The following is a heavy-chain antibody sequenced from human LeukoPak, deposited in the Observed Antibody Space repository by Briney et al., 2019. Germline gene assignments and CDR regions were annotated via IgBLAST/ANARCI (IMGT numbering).Heavy chain of an antibody. V-gene: IGHV3-48*03. J-gene: IGHJ4*02. CDR3: VVITWDY. CDR2: ISSSGSTI. CDR1: GFTFSTYE. D-gene: IGHD3-22*01. Sequence: GGSLRLSGAAFGFTFSTYEMNWVRQAPGKGLEWVSYISSSGSTIYYADSVKGRFTISRDNAENSLYLQMNSLRAEDTAIYYCVVITWDYWGQGTLVTVSS.